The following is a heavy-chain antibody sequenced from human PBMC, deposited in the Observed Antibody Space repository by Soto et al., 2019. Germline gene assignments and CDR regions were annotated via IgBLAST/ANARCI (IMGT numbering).Heavy chain of an antibody. CDR1: GGPISSSGHF. CDR2: IYYTGTT. V-gene: IGHV4-39*01. CDR3: ARRVYSGSGRDYFDR. D-gene: IGHD1-26*01. J-gene: IGHJ4*02. Sequence: PSETLSLTCSVSGGPISSSGHFWAWIRQPPGRGLEWLATIYYTGTTYHNPSLKSRLTISMDTSKDQFSLDLTSMTAADTALYFCARRVYSGSGRDYFDRWGQGSLVTVSS.